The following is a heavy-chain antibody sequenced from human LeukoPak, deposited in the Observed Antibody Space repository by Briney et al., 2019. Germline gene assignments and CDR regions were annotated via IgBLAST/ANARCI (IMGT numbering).Heavy chain of an antibody. V-gene: IGHV4-34*01. Sequence: SETLSLTCAVYVGSFSGYYWSWIRQHPGKGLEWIGEINHSGSTNYNPSLKSRVTISVDTSKNQFSLKLSSVTAADTAVYYCARGRGYYFDYWGQGTLVTVSS. CDR2: INHSGST. CDR3: ARGRGYYFDY. J-gene: IGHJ4*02. CDR1: VGSFSGYY.